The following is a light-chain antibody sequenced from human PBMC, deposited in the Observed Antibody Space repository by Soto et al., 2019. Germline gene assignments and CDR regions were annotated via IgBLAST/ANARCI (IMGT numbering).Light chain of an antibody. Sequence: QSVLTQSPSASASLGASVTLTCTLSTGHSNYAIAWHQQQPEKGPRYLIKVYSDGSHIKGDGIPGRFSGSSSGAERYLTISSLQSEDEAGYYCQTWGPGFRVFGGGTKLTVL. V-gene: IGLV4-69*01. J-gene: IGLJ3*02. CDR1: TGHSNYA. CDR2: VYSDGSH. CDR3: QTWGPGFRV.